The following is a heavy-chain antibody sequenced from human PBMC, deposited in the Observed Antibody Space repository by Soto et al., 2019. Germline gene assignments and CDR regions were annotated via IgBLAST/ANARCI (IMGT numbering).Heavy chain of an antibody. D-gene: IGHD6-13*01. V-gene: IGHV1-18*01. Sequence: TSVKVACKAAVDSFTSYGIRWVRQAPGQGLEWMGWISGYNGNTNYAQKLQGRVTMTTDTSTSTAYMELRSLRSDDTAVYYCARDDSGSWYVGVHWGQGTLVTVSS. CDR1: VDSFTSYG. J-gene: IGHJ4*02. CDR3: ARDDSGSWYVGVH. CDR2: ISGYNGNT.